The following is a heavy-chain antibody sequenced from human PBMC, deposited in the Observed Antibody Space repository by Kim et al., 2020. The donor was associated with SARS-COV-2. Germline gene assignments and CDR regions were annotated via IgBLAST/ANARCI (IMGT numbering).Heavy chain of an antibody. J-gene: IGHJ4*02. V-gene: IGHV3-53*01. CDR2: IYSGGST. Sequence: GGSLRLSCAASGFTVSSNYMSWVRQAPGKGLEWVSVIYSGGSTYYADSVKGRFTISRDNSKNTLYLQMNSLRAEDTAVYYCARDSPSKEIDYWGQGTLVTVSS. CDR3: ARDSPSKEIDY. CDR1: GFTVSSNY.